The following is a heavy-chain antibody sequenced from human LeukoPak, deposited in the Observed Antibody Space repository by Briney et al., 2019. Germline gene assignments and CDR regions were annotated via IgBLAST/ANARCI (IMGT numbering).Heavy chain of an antibody. Sequence: AGGSLRLSCSASGFTFSSNAMHWVRQAPGKGLEYVSGINDNGRRTHYGDSLKGRFTISRDNSKNTLYLQMSTLRDEDTAVYYCVKDLSGRYTFEHWGQGTLVTVSS. CDR1: GFTFSSNA. D-gene: IGHD1-26*01. V-gene: IGHV3-64D*09. J-gene: IGHJ4*02. CDR3: VKDLSGRYTFEH. CDR2: INDNGRRT.